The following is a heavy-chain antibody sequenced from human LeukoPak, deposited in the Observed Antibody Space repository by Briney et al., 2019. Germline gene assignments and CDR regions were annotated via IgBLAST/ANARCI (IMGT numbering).Heavy chain of an antibody. V-gene: IGHV3-74*01. D-gene: IGHD4-17*01. CDR3: AKNGYGDTSFDY. Sequence: PGGSLRLSCAASGFTFSSYWMHWVRQAPGKGLVWVSRINSDGGSTSYADSVKGRFTISRDNAKNTLYLQMNSLRAEDTAVYYCAKNGYGDTSFDYWGQGTLVTVSS. J-gene: IGHJ4*02. CDR1: GFTFSSYW. CDR2: INSDGGST.